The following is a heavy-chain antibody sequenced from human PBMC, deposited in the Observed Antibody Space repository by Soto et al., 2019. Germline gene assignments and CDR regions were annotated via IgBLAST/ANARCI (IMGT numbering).Heavy chain of an antibody. CDR3: ARVTGWELLGLFDY. D-gene: IGHD1-26*01. V-gene: IGHV1-69*06. J-gene: IGHJ4*02. Sequence: ASVKVSCKASGDTFSSYAIGCVRQAPGQGLEWMGGIIPIFGTANYAQKFQGRVTITADKSTSTAYMELSSLRSEDTAVYYCARVTGWELLGLFDYWGQGTLVTVSS. CDR1: GDTFSSYA. CDR2: IIPIFGTA.